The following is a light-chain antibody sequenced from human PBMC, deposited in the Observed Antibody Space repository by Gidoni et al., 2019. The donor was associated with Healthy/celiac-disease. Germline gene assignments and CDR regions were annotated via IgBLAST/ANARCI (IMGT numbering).Light chain of an antibody. CDR3: QQSYSTSIFT. V-gene: IGKV1-39*01. Sequence: FQMPHSPSSLSASVGDRVTITCRAIQSISSYLNWYQQKPGKAPKILIYDASSLQRGVPSRCSSSGSATDFTLTISSMQPEDFATYYCQQSYSTSIFTFGPGTKVDIK. CDR1: QSISSY. J-gene: IGKJ3*01. CDR2: DAS.